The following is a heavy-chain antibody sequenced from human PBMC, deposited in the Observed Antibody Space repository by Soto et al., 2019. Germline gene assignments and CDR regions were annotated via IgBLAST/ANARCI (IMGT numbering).Heavy chain of an antibody. Sequence: GGSLRLSCAASGFTFSSYGMHWVRQAPGKGLEWVAVISYDGSNKYYADSVKGRFTISRDNSKNTLYLQMNSLRAEDTAVYYCAKDESSGFWSGYFNDYWGQGTLVTVSS. CDR3: AKDESSGFWSGYFNDY. CDR1: GFTFSSYG. J-gene: IGHJ4*02. V-gene: IGHV3-30*18. D-gene: IGHD3-3*01. CDR2: ISYDGSNK.